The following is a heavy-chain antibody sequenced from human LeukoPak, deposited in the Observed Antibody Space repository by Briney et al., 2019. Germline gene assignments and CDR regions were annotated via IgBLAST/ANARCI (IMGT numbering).Heavy chain of an antibody. CDR3: ARDLEMATTEYNWFDP. CDR1: GYTFTGYY. Sequence: GASVKVSCKASGYTFTGYYMHWVRQAPGQGLEWMGWINPNSGGTNYAQKFQGRVTMTRDTSISTAYMELSRLRSDDTAVYYCARDLEMATTEYNWFDPWGQGTLVTVSS. CDR2: INPNSGGT. J-gene: IGHJ5*02. V-gene: IGHV1-2*02. D-gene: IGHD5-24*01.